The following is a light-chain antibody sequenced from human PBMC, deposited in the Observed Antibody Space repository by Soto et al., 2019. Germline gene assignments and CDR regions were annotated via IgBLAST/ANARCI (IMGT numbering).Light chain of an antibody. Sequence: EIVLTQSPATLSLSPGERATLSCRASQSVGPYLAWYQQKPGQAPRLLIYDASNMATGVPARFSGSGSGRDFTLTISSLEPEDFAVYYCQQRYNWPPITFGQGTRLEIK. CDR1: QSVGPY. V-gene: IGKV3-11*02. CDR3: QQRYNWPPIT. CDR2: DAS. J-gene: IGKJ5*01.